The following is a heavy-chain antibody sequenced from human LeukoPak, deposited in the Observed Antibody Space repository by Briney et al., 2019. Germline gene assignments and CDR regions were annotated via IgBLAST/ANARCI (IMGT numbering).Heavy chain of an antibody. CDR1: GFTFSSCA. Sequence: GGSLRLSCAASGFTFSSCAMIGVRQAPGKGLEGVSAISGSGGRPYYADPVKGRFTISRDNSKDTLYMQMNSLRAEDTAVYYCARHPEPGYCSSTSCHDSYFDYWGQGALVTVSS. CDR3: ARHPEPGYCSSTSCHDSYFDY. J-gene: IGHJ4*02. V-gene: IGHV3-23*01. CDR2: ISGSGGRP. D-gene: IGHD2-2*01.